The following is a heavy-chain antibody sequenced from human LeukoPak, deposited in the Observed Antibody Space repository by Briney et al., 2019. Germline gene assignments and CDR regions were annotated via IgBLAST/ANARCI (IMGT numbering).Heavy chain of an antibody. Sequence: GGSLRLSCAASGFTFSSYSMNWVRQAPGKGLEWVSSISSSSSYIYYADSVKGRFTISRDNAKNSLYLQMNSLRAEDTAVYYCATGHLNWNYLSYWGQGTLVTVSS. D-gene: IGHD1-7*01. J-gene: IGHJ4*02. V-gene: IGHV3-21*01. CDR3: ATGHLNWNYLSY. CDR1: GFTFSSYS. CDR2: ISSSSSYI.